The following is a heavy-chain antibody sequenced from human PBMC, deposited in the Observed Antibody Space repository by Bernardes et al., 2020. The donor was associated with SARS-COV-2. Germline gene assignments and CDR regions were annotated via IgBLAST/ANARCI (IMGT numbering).Heavy chain of an antibody. V-gene: IGHV4-59*01. Sequence: WETLSLTCTVSGGSISTYCWSWFRQPPGKGLEWIGYLYYTGSTNYNPSLQSRVTISVDTSKNQFSLKLSSVTAADTAVYYCARGFDYWGQGILVTVSS. CDR3: ARGFDY. CDR2: LYYTGST. J-gene: IGHJ4*02. CDR1: GGSISTYC.